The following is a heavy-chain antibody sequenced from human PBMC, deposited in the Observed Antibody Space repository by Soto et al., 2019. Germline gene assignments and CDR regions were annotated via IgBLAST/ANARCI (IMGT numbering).Heavy chain of an antibody. J-gene: IGHJ4*02. CDR2: ISGSGGST. V-gene: IGHV3-23*01. Sequence: GGSLRLSCAASGFTFSSYAMSWVRQAPGKGLEWVSAISGSGGSTYYADSVKGRFTISRDNSKNTLYLQMNSLRAEDTAVYYCAIRPRIAVAGPTGLFDYWGQGTLVTVSS. CDR3: AIRPRIAVAGPTGLFDY. CDR1: GFTFSSYA. D-gene: IGHD6-19*01.